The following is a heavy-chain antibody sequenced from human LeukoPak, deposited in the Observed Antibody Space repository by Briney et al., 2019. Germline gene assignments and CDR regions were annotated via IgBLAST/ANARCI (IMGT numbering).Heavy chain of an antibody. V-gene: IGHV3-7*01. Sequence: GGSLRLSCAASGFTFSSYWMSWVRQAPGKGLEWVANIKQDGSEKYYVDSVKGRFTISRDNAKNSLYLQMNSLRAEDTAVYYCARDSSKHRNYYYYYYMDVWGKGTTVTVSS. J-gene: IGHJ6*03. CDR1: GFTFSSYW. CDR3: ARDSSKHRNYYYYYYMDV. CDR2: IKQDGSEK. D-gene: IGHD6-13*01.